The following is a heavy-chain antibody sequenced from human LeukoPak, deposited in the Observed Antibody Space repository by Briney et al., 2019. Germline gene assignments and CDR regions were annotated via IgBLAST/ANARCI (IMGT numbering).Heavy chain of an antibody. CDR1: GFTFSSYG. J-gene: IGHJ4*02. D-gene: IGHD4-17*01. CDR2: IWYDGSNK. Sequence: GGSLRLSCAASGFTFSSYGMHWVRQAPGKGLEWVAVIWYDGSNKYYADYVKGRFTISRDNSKNTLYLQMNSLRAEDTAVYYCARDYGDYVTYFDYWGQGTLVTVSS. V-gene: IGHV3-33*01. CDR3: ARDYGDYVTYFDY.